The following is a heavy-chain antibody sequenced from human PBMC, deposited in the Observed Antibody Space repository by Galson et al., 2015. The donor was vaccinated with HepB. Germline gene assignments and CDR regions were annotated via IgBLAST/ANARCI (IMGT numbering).Heavy chain of an antibody. J-gene: IGHJ6*02. CDR1: GYTFTSYA. CDR2: INTNTGNP. V-gene: IGHV7-4-1*02. CDR3: ARERAIVVVTTLYYYGMDV. D-gene: IGHD2-21*02. Sequence: SVKVSCKASGYTFTSYAMNWVRQAPGQGLEWMGWINTNTGNPTYAQGFTGRFVFSLDTSVSTAYLQISSLKAEDTAVYYCARERAIVVVTTLYYYGMDVWGQGTTVTVSS.